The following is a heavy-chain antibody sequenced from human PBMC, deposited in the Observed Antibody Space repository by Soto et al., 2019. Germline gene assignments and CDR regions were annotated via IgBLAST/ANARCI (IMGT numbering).Heavy chain of an antibody. J-gene: IGHJ4*02. V-gene: IGHV2-5*01. Sequence: SGPTLVNPTQTLTLTCTFSGFSLSTSGVGVGWIRQPPGKALEWLALIYWNDDKRYSPSLKSRLAITKDNSKNQVVLTMTNMDPVDTATYYCAHDIVGVTGRSCDYWGQGTLVTVSS. D-gene: IGHD1-26*01. CDR3: AHDIVGVTGRSCDY. CDR2: IYWNDDK. CDR1: GFSLSTSGVG.